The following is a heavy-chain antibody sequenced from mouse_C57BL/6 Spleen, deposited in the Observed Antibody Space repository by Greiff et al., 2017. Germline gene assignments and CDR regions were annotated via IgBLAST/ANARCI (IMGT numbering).Heavy chain of an antibody. V-gene: IGHV1-9*01. D-gene: IGHD1-1*01. Sequence: QVQLQQAGAEQMKPGASVKLSCKATGYTFTGYWIAWVKKRHGLGLGRIGEVLAGSGSTNYNEKFKGKDTFTAYTTSNTAYMQLSSLTTEDSAIYYGARSIYYYGSSSRFAYWGKGTLVTVSA. CDR2: VLAGSGST. J-gene: IGHJ3*01. CDR1: GYTFTGYW. CDR3: ARSIYYYGSSSRFAY.